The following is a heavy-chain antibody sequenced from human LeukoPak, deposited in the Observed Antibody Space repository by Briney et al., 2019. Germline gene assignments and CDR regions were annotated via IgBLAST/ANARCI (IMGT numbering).Heavy chain of an antibody. V-gene: IGHV4-39*01. D-gene: IGHD5-24*01. CDR1: GGSISSSSYY. CDR2: IYYSGST. Sequence: PSETLSLTCTVSGGSISSSSYYWGWIRQPPGKGLEWIGSIYYSGSTYYNPSLKSRVTISVDTSKNQFSLKLSSVTAADTAVYYCARARRDGYNIYYYMDVWGKGTTVTVSS. J-gene: IGHJ6*03. CDR3: ARARRDGYNIYYYMDV.